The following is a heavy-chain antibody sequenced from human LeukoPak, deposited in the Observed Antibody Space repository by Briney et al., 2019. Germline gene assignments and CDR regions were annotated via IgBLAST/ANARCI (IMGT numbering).Heavy chain of an antibody. J-gene: IGHJ6*04. D-gene: IGHD5-18*01. CDR3: ARVLLERGYSYGSGLDYYGMDV. CDR2: INPNSGGT. CDR1: GYTFTGYY. V-gene: IGHV1-2*02. Sequence: GASVKVSCKASGYTFTGYYMHWVRQAPGQGLEWMGWINPNSGGTNYAQKFQGRVTMTRDTSISTAYMELSSLRSEDTAVYYCARVLLERGYSYGSGLDYYGMDVWGKGTTVTVSS.